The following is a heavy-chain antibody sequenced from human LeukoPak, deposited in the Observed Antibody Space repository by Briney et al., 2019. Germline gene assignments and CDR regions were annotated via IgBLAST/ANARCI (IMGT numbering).Heavy chain of an antibody. Sequence: GGSLRLSCAASGFTFSSYDMHWVRQATGKGLEWVSAIGTAGGTYYPGSVKGGFTISRENAKHSLYLQMSSLRAGDTAVYYCARSHYYDSSGGWYFDLWGRATMVTVSS. D-gene: IGHD3-22*01. CDR2: IGTAGGT. CDR1: GFTFSSYD. J-gene: IGHJ2*01. V-gene: IGHV3-13*01. CDR3: ARSHYYDSSGGWYFDL.